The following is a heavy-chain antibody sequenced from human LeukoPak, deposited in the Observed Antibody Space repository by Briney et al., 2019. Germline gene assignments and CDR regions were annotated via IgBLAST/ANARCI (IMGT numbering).Heavy chain of an antibody. D-gene: IGHD2-2*01. J-gene: IGHJ4*02. CDR3: AKDAYIVVVPSYFDY. CDR1: GFTFSSYG. CDR2: ISGSGGST. Sequence: GGSLRLSCAASGFTFSSYGMSWVRQAPGKGLEWVSAISGSGGSTYYADSVKGRFTISRDNSKNTLYLQMNSLRAEDTAVYYCAKDAYIVVVPSYFDYWGQGTLVTVSS. V-gene: IGHV3-23*01.